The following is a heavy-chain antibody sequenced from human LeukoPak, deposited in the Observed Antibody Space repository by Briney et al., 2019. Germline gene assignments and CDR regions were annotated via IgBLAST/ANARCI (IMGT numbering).Heavy chain of an antibody. Sequence: ASVKGSCKASGYTFTGYYMHWVRQAPGQGLEWMGWITPNSGGTNYAQKFQGRVTMTRDTSISTAYMELSRLRSDDTAVYYCARDHYCSGGSCYWRFDYWGQGTLVTVSS. CDR2: ITPNSGGT. CDR1: GYTFTGYY. J-gene: IGHJ4*02. V-gene: IGHV1-2*02. CDR3: ARDHYCSGGSCYWRFDY. D-gene: IGHD2-15*01.